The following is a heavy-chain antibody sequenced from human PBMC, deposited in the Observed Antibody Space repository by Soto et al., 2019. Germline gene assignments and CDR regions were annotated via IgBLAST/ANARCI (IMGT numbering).Heavy chain of an antibody. Sequence: EVQLVESGGGLVKPGGSLRLSCAASGFTFSNAWMSWVRQAPGKGLEWVGRIKSKTDGGTTDYAAPVKGRFTISRDDSKNPLYLQMNSLKTEDTAVYSCTTDLIPNYYYYGMDVWGQGTTVTVSS. CDR3: TTDLIPNYYYYGMDV. V-gene: IGHV3-15*01. CDR2: IKSKTDGGTT. D-gene: IGHD2-21*01. J-gene: IGHJ6*02. CDR1: GFTFSNAW.